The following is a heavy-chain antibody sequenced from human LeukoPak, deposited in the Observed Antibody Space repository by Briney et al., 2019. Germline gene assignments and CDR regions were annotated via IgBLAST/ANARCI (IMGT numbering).Heavy chain of an antibody. Sequence: GGSLRLSCAASGFTFSSYSMNWVRQAPGKGLEWVSSISSSSSYIYYADSVKGRFIISRDNAKNSLYLQMNSLRAEDTAVYYCAVGPNSSGPVDYWGQGTLVTVSS. D-gene: IGHD6-19*01. J-gene: IGHJ4*02. CDR1: GFTFSSYS. V-gene: IGHV3-21*01. CDR3: AVGPNSSGPVDY. CDR2: ISSSSSYI.